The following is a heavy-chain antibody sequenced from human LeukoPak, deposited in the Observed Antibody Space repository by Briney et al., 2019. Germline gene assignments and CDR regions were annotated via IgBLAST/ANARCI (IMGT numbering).Heavy chain of an antibody. V-gene: IGHV3-30-3*01. CDR2: ISNDGANT. CDR3: ARAPAYCSGGSCHFSY. J-gene: IGHJ4*02. D-gene: IGHD2-15*01. CDR1: GFTFSSYV. Sequence: GGSLRLSCAASGFTFSSYVMNWVRQAPGKGLEWVALISNDGANTYYTDSVKGRFTISRDNSNNTLYLQMTSLRTDDTAVYYCARAPAYCSGGSCHFSYWGQGTLVTVSS.